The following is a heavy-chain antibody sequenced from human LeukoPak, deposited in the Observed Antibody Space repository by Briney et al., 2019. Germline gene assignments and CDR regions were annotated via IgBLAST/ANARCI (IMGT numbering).Heavy chain of an antibody. J-gene: IGHJ3*02. CDR1: GGSISSYY. Sequence: SSETLSLTCTVSGGSISSYYWSWIRQPPGKGLEWIGYIYYSGSTNYNPSLKSRVTISVDTPKNQFSLKLSSVTAADTAVYYCARDRNYDFWSGYYQEAFDIWGQGTMVTVSS. CDR3: ARDRNYDFWSGYYQEAFDI. D-gene: IGHD3-3*01. V-gene: IGHV4-59*01. CDR2: IYYSGST.